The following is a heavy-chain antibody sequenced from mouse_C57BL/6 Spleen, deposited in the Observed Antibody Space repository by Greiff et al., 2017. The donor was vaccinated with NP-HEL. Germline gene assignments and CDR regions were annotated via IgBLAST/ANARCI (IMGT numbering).Heavy chain of an antibody. CDR2: ISSGGDYI. CDR1: GFTFSSYA. Sequence: EVKLMESGEGLVKPGGSLKLSCAASGFTFSSYAMSWVRQTPEKRLEWVAYISSGGDYIYYADTVKGRFTISRDNARNTLYLQMSSLKSEDTAMYYCTRDRDYYGSSYVAWFAYWGQGTLVTVSA. V-gene: IGHV5-9-1*02. J-gene: IGHJ3*01. CDR3: TRDRDYYGSSYVAWFAY. D-gene: IGHD1-1*01.